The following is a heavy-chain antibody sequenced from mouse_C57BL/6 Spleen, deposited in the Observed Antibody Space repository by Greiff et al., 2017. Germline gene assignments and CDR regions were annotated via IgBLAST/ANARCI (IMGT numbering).Heavy chain of an antibody. Sequence: QVQLQQSGPELVKPGASVKISCKASGYAFSSSWMNWVKQRPGQGLEWIGRIYPGDGDTNYNGKFKGKATLTADKSSSTAYMQLSSLTSEDSAVYFCARQGTGGPWFAYWGQGTLVTVSA. CDR1: GYAFSSSW. J-gene: IGHJ3*01. D-gene: IGHD3-3*01. CDR2: IYPGDGDT. CDR3: ARQGTGGPWFAY. V-gene: IGHV1-82*01.